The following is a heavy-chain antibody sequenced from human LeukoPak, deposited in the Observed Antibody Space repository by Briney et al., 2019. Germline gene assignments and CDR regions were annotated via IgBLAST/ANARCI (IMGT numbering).Heavy chain of an antibody. CDR3: ASLYGIDV. Sequence: GGSLRLSCAASGFTFNNYWMTWVRQAPGKGLEWVANIKKDGSEKYYVDSVKGRFTISRDNAKNLAFLQMNSLRAEDTAVYYCASLYGIDVWSQGSTVTVSS. V-gene: IGHV3-7*01. CDR2: IKKDGSEK. J-gene: IGHJ6*02. CDR1: GFTFNNYW.